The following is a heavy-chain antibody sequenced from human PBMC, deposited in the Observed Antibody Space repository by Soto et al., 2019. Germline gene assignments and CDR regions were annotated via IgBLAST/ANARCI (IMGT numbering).Heavy chain of an antibody. Sequence: SETLSLTCSVSSDSMNSGGYYWSWIRQHPGKGLEWIGYIYSNGDTYYNPSLKSRVTISVDTSKNQFSLNLTSVTAADTAVYYCARRGGSSSGYYYYAFDVWGQGTTVTVSS. CDR1: SDSMNSGGYY. CDR2: IYSNGDT. CDR3: ARRGGSSSGYYYYAFDV. J-gene: IGHJ6*02. D-gene: IGHD6-6*01. V-gene: IGHV4-31*03.